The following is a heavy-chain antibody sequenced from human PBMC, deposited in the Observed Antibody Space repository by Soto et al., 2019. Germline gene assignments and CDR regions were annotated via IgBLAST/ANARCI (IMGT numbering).Heavy chain of an antibody. CDR3: VKDRRASYYGSGSDL. CDR1: GFTFSDSG. D-gene: IGHD3-10*01. J-gene: IGHJ5*02. CDR2: ISYDGSGK. V-gene: IGHV3-30*18. Sequence: QMYLVESGGGVVQPATPLRLSCVASGFTFSDSGMHWVRQAPGKGLEWVAVISYDGSGKFYSDSVKGRFTISRDNSKNMLYLQMRGLTTEETAVYYCVKDRRASYYGSGSDLWGQGTLVSVSS.